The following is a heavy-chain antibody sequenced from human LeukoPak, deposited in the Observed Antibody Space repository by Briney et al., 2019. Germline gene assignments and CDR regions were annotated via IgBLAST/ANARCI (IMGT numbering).Heavy chain of an antibody. Sequence: PGGSLRLSCAASGFTFDDYGMSWVRQAPGKGLEWVSGINWSGDSTGYADSVKGRVTISRDNAKNSLYMQMSSLRAEDTALYYCARRSTYYDSSGYQGYYFDYWGQGTLVTVSS. D-gene: IGHD3-22*01. CDR1: GFTFDDYG. J-gene: IGHJ4*02. CDR3: ARRSTYYDSSGYQGYYFDY. CDR2: INWSGDST. V-gene: IGHV3-20*04.